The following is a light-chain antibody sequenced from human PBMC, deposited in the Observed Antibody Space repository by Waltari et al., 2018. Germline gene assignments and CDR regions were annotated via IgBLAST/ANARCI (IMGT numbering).Light chain of an antibody. V-gene: IGKV4-1*01. Sequence: DVVMTQSPDSLAVSLGERAPINCKSSQTIFYSSNNKNCLAWYQQKPGQPPKLLIYWASTRESGVPDRFSGSGSGTDFTLTISSLQPEDVAVYYCQQYFSPLPYTFGQGTKLEI. CDR2: WAS. CDR1: QTIFYSSNNKNC. CDR3: QQYFSPLPYT. J-gene: IGKJ2*01.